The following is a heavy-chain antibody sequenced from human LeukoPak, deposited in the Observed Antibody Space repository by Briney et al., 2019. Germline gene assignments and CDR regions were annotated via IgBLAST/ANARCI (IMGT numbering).Heavy chain of an antibody. J-gene: IGHJ6*02. Sequence: GGSLRLSCSASGFIFNHYAMSWVRQAPGKGLDWVSTIRGGGDARSFADSVRGRFTISRDNSKNTVYLQMNSLRAEDTAVYYCARGALSNXRGXYXXGMDVWGQGTXVTVSS. D-gene: IGHD4-11*01. CDR1: GFIFNHYA. CDR3: ARGALSNXRGXYXXGMDV. CDR2: IRGGGDAR. V-gene: IGHV3-23*01.